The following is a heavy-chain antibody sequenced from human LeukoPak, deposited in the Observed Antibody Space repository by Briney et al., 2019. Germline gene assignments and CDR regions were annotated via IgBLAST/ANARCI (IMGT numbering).Heavy chain of an antibody. J-gene: IGHJ5*01. CDR3: ARQIPDGPLDS. V-gene: IGHV4-31*03. Sequence: SQTLSLTCSVSAGSTSSGGYYWSWIRQYPGKGLAWIGYVRSSGTTYYNPSLKGRVAMSVDTSKNQFSLKLNSVTAADTAIYYCARQIPDGPLDSWGQGTLVSVSS. CDR1: AGSTSSGGYY. CDR2: VRSSGTT.